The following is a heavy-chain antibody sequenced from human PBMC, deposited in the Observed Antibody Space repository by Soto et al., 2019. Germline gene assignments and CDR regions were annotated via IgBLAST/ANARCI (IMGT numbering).Heavy chain of an antibody. Sequence: GGSLRLSCAASGFTFSSYGMHWVRQAPGRGLEWVAVILYDGSKKYYADSMKGRFTISRDNSKNTLYLQMNSLRAEDTALYYCAKDRGALRWSEEHYYFDYWGQGTLVTVSS. J-gene: IGHJ4*02. D-gene: IGHD4-17*01. CDR2: ILYDGSKK. CDR1: GFTFSSYG. CDR3: AKDRGALRWSEEHYYFDY. V-gene: IGHV3-30*18.